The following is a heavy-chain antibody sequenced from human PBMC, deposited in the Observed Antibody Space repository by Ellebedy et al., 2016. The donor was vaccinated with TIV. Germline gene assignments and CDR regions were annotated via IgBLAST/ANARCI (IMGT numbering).Heavy chain of an antibody. D-gene: IGHD4-23*01. Sequence: SETLSLXXTVSGGSISRSSYFWSWIRQPPDKGLEWIGHFYYTGSTNYNPSLKSRVTISGDTSKNQFSLELSSVTAADTAVYYCTSWGDYGGNRHLDYWGQGTPVTVAS. J-gene: IGHJ4*02. CDR2: FYYTGST. CDR1: GGSISRSSYF. V-gene: IGHV4-61*01. CDR3: TSWGDYGGNRHLDY.